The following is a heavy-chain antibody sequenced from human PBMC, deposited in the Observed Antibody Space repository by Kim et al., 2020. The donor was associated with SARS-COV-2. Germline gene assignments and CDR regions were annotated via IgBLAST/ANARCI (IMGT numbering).Heavy chain of an antibody. V-gene: IGHV1-24*01. J-gene: IGHJ2*01. CDR3: ATLTGRDIVVVVAASYWYFDL. D-gene: IGHD2-15*01. Sequence: ASVKVSCKVSGYTLTELSMHWVRQAPGKGLEWMGGFDPEDGETIYAQKFQGRVTMTEDTSTDTAYMELSSLRSEDTAVYYCATLTGRDIVVVVAASYWYFDLWGRGTLVTVSS. CDR2: FDPEDGET. CDR1: GYTLTELS.